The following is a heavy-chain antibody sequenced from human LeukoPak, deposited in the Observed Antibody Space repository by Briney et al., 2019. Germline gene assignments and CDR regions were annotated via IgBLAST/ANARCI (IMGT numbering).Heavy chain of an antibody. CDR3: ATPEARFLEWLPEYFQH. Sequence: ASVTVSCKVSGYTLTELSMHWVRQAPGKGLEWMGGFDPEDGETIYAQKFQGRVTMTEDTSTDTAYMELSSLRSEDTAVYYCATPEARFLEWLPEYFQHWGQGTLVTVSS. D-gene: IGHD3-3*01. J-gene: IGHJ1*01. V-gene: IGHV1-24*01. CDR2: FDPEDGET. CDR1: GYTLTELS.